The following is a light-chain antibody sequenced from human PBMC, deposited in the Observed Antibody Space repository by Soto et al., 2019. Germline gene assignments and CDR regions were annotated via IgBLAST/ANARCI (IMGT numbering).Light chain of an antibody. CDR2: GAS. CDR3: QQSNAYPYT. V-gene: IGKV3-20*01. CDR1: QRISNNY. Sequence: EIVLTQSPGTLSLSPGERATLSCRASQRISNNYLAWYQQRPGQAPRLLIYGASNRATGIPDRFAVSGSGTDFTLTISRLEPEDFATYYCQQSNAYPYTFGQGTKLEIK. J-gene: IGKJ2*01.